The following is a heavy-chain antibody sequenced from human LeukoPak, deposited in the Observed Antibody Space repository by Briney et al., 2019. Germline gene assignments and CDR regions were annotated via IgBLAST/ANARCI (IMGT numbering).Heavy chain of an antibody. CDR3: ARAGQWLVWYFDL. CDR1: VYSISSGYY. CDR2: IYHSGSI. Sequence: PSETLSLTCAVSVYSISSGYYWGWIRQPPGKGLEWIGSIYHSGSIYYNPSLKSRVTISVDTSKNQFSLKLRSVTAADTAVYYCARAGQWLVWYFDLWGRGTLVTVSS. J-gene: IGHJ2*01. V-gene: IGHV4-38-2*01. D-gene: IGHD6-19*01.